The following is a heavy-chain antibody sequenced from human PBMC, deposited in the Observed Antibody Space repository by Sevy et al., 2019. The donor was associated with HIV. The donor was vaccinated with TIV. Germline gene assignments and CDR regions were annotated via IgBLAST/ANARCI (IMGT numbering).Heavy chain of an antibody. D-gene: IGHD1-1*01. CDR2: IYPGDSDT. CDR1: GYSFDTYW. J-gene: IGHJ6*02. V-gene: IGHV5-51*01. Sequence: GESLKISCQGSGYSFDTYWIAWVRQMPGKGLEWMGVIYPGDSDTRYSPSFQGQVTMSADKSISTAYLQWSSLKASDTAIYYCARGARGTLPAYYYYGMNIWGQGTTVTVSS. CDR3: ARGARGTLPAYYYYGMNI.